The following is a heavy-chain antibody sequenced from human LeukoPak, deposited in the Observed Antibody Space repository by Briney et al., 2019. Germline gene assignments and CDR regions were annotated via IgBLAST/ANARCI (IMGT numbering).Heavy chain of an antibody. V-gene: IGHV3-48*01. J-gene: IGHJ6*03. Sequence: GGSLRLSCAASGFTFSSYTMNWVRQPPGKGLEWVSNIGTSSTTIYYADSVKGRFTISRDDAKNSLYLQMNSLRADDTAVYYCARFAAGGSYYYYMDVWGKGTTVTVSS. CDR1: GFTFSSYT. D-gene: IGHD6-25*01. CDR3: ARFAAGGSYYYYMDV. CDR2: IGTSSTTI.